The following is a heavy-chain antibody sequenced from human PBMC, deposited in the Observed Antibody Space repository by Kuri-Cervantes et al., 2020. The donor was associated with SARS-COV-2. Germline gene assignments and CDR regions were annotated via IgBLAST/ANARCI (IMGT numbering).Heavy chain of an antibody. J-gene: IGHJ4*02. CDR1: GFTFDDYG. D-gene: IGHD3-16*02. CDR3: ARDTVRGVIRYYFDY. Sequence: GESLKISCAASGFTFDDYGMSWVRQAPGKGLEWVSGINWNGVRTGYTDSVKGRFTISRDNAKNSLYLQMNSLRAEDTAVYYCARDTVRGVIRYYFDYWGQGTLVTVSS. V-gene: IGHV3-20*04. CDR2: INWNGVRT.